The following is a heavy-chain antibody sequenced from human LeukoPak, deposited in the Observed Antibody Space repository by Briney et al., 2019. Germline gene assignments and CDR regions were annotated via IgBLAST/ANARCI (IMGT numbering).Heavy chain of an antibody. CDR1: GYSFTSYW. J-gene: IGHJ3*02. CDR3: AGHPIGFDYGGNSLYDAFDI. D-gene: IGHD4-23*01. CDR2: IYPGDSDT. Sequence: GESLKISCKGSGYSFTSYWIGWVRQMPGKGLEWMGIIYPGDSDTRYSPSFQGQVTISADKSISTAYLQWSSLKASDTAMYYCAGHPIGFDYGGNSLYDAFDIWGQGTMVTVSS. V-gene: IGHV5-51*01.